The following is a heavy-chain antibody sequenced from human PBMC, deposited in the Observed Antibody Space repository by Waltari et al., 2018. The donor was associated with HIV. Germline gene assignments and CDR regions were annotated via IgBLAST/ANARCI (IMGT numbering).Heavy chain of an antibody. J-gene: IGHJ3*01. CDR3: TTGFGGYDDGFDF. CDR1: GSPSNNAW. CDR2: INYGGTA. Sequence: EVQLAESGGGLVKHGESLRLSCAASGSPSNNAWMHWFRQAPGKGLEWLGLINYGGTAEYAAPVRGRFTISRDDSKNTLYLQMNSLKIEDTAVYYCTTGFGGYDDGFDFWGQGTMVTVSS. V-gene: IGHV3-15*01. D-gene: IGHD5-12*01.